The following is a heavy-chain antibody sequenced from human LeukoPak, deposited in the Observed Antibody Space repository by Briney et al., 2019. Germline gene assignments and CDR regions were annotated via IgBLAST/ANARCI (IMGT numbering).Heavy chain of an antibody. CDR3: ARDKGAATEERSDY. Sequence: GGSLRLSCVVSGFTFSSSWMHWVRQAPGRGLVYVSRISSDGSDIFYADSVKGRFTISRDNSKNMLYLQMNSLRAEDTAVYYCARDKGAATEERSDYWGQGTLVTVSS. V-gene: IGHV3-74*01. CDR2: ISSDGSDI. J-gene: IGHJ4*02. D-gene: IGHD1-26*01. CDR1: GFTFSSSW.